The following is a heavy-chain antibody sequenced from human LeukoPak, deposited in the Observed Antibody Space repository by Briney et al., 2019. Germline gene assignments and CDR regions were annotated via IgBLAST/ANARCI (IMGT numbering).Heavy chain of an antibody. CDR1: GGTFSSYA. CDR2: IIPIFGTA. CDR3: AKPRELWFPNWFDP. V-gene: IGHV1-69*05. Sequence: VASVKVSCKASGGTFSSYAISWVRQAPGQGLEWMGGIIPIFGTANYAQKFQGRVTITTDESTSTAYMELSSLRSEDTAVYYCAKPRELWFPNWFDPWGQGTLVTVSS. J-gene: IGHJ5*02. D-gene: IGHD5-18*01.